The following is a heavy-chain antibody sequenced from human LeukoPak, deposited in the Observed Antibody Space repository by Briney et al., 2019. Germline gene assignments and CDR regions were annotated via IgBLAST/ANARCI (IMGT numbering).Heavy chain of an antibody. V-gene: IGHV3-21*01. CDR1: GFALRSYT. CDR2: ISSTSAYI. D-gene: IGHD6-19*01. CDR3: ARVAVAGPTGWFDS. J-gene: IGHJ5*01. Sequence: PGGSLRLSCAASGFALRSYTVTWVRQAPGKGLEWVSSISSTSAYIYYAESVKGRFSISRDNVDNVVHLQMSSLTNEGTAVYYCARVAVAGPTGWFDSWGQGTLVTVSS.